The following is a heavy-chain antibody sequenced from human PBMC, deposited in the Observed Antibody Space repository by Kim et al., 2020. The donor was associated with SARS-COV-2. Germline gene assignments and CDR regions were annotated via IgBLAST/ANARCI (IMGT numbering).Heavy chain of an antibody. D-gene: IGHD2-15*01. CDR3: ARGSGGAYSKTQDY. Sequence: ADSVKGRFTISRDYAKNPLYLQMNSLGAEDTAVYYCARGSGGAYSKTQDYWGQGILVTVSS. V-gene: IGHV3-74*01. J-gene: IGHJ4*02.